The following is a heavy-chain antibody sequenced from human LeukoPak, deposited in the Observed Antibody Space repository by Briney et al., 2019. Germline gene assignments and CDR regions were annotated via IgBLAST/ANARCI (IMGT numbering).Heavy chain of an antibody. D-gene: IGHD5-24*01. J-gene: IGHJ5*01. CDR2: INHSGST. V-gene: IGHV4-34*01. CDR3: ARGARWLQQQDEVLGKGGWFDS. Sequence: PSETLSLTCAVYGGSFSGYYWSWIRQPPGKGLEWIGEINHSGSTNYNPSLKSRVTISVDTSKNQFSLKLSSVTAADTAVYYCARGARWLQQQDEVLGKGGWFDSWGQGTLVTVSS. CDR1: GGSFSGYY.